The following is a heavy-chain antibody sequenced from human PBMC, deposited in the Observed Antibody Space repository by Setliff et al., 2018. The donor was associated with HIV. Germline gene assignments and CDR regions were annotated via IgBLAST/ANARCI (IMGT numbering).Heavy chain of an antibody. V-gene: IGHV4-39*01. Sequence: SETLSLTCNVSGDSMSSSAFYWGWVRQPPGKGLEWIGNIFYSGHTYYNPSLRSRVTISVDTSKNQFSLNLRPVTAADTAVYYCARSPAAEGYWGQGTLVTVSS. CDR2: IFYSGHT. CDR3: ARSPAAEGY. J-gene: IGHJ4*02. D-gene: IGHD6-13*01. CDR1: GDSMSSSAFY.